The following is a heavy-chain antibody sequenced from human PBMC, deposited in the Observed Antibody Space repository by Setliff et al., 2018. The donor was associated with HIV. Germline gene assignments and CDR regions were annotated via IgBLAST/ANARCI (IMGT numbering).Heavy chain of an antibody. D-gene: IGHD3-16*02. CDR3: ALANIVSTARWNH. CDR2: INYSNGDT. CDR1: GYIFSAYY. V-gene: IGHV1-2*02. J-gene: IGHJ5*02. Sequence: ASVKVSCKTSGYIFSAYYVHWLRRAPGQGLKWMGWINYSNGDTNYAEKFQGRVTMTRDTSTSTVYMDLNRLTSDDTAVYYCALANIVSTARWNHWGRGTLVTVSS.